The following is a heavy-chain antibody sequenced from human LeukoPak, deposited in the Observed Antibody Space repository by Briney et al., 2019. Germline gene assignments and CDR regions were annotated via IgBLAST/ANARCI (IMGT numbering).Heavy chain of an antibody. D-gene: IGHD3-22*01. Sequence: ASVKVSCKASGYTFTSYYMHWVRQAPGQGLEWMGIINPSGGSTSHAQKFQGRVTMTRDMSTSTAYMELSSLRSEDTAVYYCARDRKYGYDSSGYYDNWGQGTLVTVSS. CDR3: ARDRKYGYDSSGYYDN. V-gene: IGHV1-46*01. J-gene: IGHJ4*02. CDR2: INPSGGST. CDR1: GYTFTSYY.